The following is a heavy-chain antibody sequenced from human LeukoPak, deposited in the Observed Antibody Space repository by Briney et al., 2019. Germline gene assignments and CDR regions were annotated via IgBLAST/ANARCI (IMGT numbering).Heavy chain of an antibody. D-gene: IGHD3-9*01. Sequence: GGSLRLSCAASGFTFSNYWMTWVRQAPGKGLEWVANIKEDGGEKYYVDSVKGRFTISRDNAKNSLYLHMNSLRAEDTAVYYCARAPYYDFLTPSYYYAMDVWGKGTTVTVSS. J-gene: IGHJ6*04. CDR3: ARAPYYDFLTPSYYYAMDV. CDR1: GFTFSNYW. CDR2: IKEDGGEK. V-gene: IGHV3-7*03.